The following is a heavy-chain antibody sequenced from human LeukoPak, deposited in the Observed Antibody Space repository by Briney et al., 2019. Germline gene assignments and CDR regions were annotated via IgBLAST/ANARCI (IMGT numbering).Heavy chain of an antibody. J-gene: IGHJ4*02. Sequence: GGSLRLSCAASGFSFNAYWMHWVRQAPGTGLEWVAVMSYDESTKYYADSVKGRFTISRDNSKNTLYLQMNSLRAEDTAVYYCARLHDYGDYYFDYWGQGTLVTVSS. CDR2: MSYDESTK. CDR3: ARLHDYGDYYFDY. D-gene: IGHD4-17*01. V-gene: IGHV3-30*03. CDR1: GFSFNAYW.